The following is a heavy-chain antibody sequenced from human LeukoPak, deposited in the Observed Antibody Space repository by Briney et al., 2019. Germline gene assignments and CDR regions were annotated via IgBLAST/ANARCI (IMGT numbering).Heavy chain of an antibody. Sequence: PGGSLRLFCKTSGFTFSSYGFHWVRQAPGKGLEWIANIWKDGGKTYYADSVKGRFSISRDTSKNTLYLQMSSLTAEDTAVYYCARVRLGEISGWYIFDDWGQGTLVTVSS. D-gene: IGHD6-19*01. V-gene: IGHV3-30*02. CDR2: IWKDGGKT. CDR1: GFTFSSYG. J-gene: IGHJ4*02. CDR3: ARVRLGEISGWYIFDD.